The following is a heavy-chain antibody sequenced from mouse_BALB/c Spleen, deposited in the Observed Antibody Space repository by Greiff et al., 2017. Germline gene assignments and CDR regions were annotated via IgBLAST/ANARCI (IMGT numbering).Heavy chain of an antibody. Sequence: QVQLQQSGAELVRPGTSVKVSCKASGYAFTNYLIEWVKQRPGQGLEWIGVINPGSGGTNYNEKFKGKATLTADKSSSTAYMQLSSLTSDDSAVYFCAREGYYYGSSENYFDYWGQGTTLTVSS. CDR1: GYAFTNYL. CDR3: AREGYYYGSSENYFDY. CDR2: INPGSGGT. V-gene: IGHV1-54*01. J-gene: IGHJ2*01. D-gene: IGHD1-1*01.